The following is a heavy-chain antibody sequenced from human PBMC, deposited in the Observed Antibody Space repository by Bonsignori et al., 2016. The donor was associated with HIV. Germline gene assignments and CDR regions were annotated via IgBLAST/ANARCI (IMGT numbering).Heavy chain of an antibody. CDR3: ARERCSSTSCYQYYYYYYMDV. Sequence: VRQAPGKGLEWVSVIYSGGSTYYADSVKGRFTISRDNSKNTLYLQMNSLRAEDTAVYYCARERCSSTSCYQYYYYYYMDVWGKGTTVTVSS. CDR2: IYSGGST. D-gene: IGHD2-2*01. V-gene: IGHV3-66*01. J-gene: IGHJ6*03.